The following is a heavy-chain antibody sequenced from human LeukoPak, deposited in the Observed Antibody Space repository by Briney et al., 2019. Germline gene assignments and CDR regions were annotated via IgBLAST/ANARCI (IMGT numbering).Heavy chain of an antibody. J-gene: IGHJ6*03. V-gene: IGHV4-59*08. Sequence: MASQTLSLTCTVSGGSISSYYWSWIRQPPGKGLEWIAYIYYSGSTNYNPSLKSRVTISVATSKNQFSLQLSSVTAADTAVYYCAGRYGSGSYSPYYYYYMDVWGKGTTVTVYS. CDR1: GGSISSYY. CDR3: AGRYGSGSYSPYYYYYMDV. D-gene: IGHD3-10*01. CDR2: IYYSGST.